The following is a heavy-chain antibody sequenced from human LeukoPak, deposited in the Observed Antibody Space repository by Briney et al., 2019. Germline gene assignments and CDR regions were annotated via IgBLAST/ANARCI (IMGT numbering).Heavy chain of an antibody. V-gene: IGHV3-49*04. D-gene: IGHD4-23*01. J-gene: IGHJ5*02. CDR2: IRSKAYGGTT. Sequence: GGSLRLSCTASGFTFGDSAMSWVRQAPGKGLEWIGFIRSKAYGGTTEYAASVKGRFTISRDDSRSFAYLQMNSLTTEDTAVYYCTRVGYGGSVCASWGQGALVTVSS. CDR3: TRVGYGGSVCAS. CDR1: GFTFGDSA.